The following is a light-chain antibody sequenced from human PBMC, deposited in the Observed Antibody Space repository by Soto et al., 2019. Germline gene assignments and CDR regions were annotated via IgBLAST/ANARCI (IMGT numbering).Light chain of an antibody. V-gene: IGKV1-27*01. J-gene: IGKJ1*01. CDR2: AAS. CDR1: QGISNH. Sequence: DIQMTQSPASLAASVRDRVTITCRASQGISNHLAWYQQKPGKVPKLLIYAASTLQSGVPSRFSGRVSGTDFTLTISSLQPEDVPTYYCQKYDSAPWTFGQGTKVEIK. CDR3: QKYDSAPWT.